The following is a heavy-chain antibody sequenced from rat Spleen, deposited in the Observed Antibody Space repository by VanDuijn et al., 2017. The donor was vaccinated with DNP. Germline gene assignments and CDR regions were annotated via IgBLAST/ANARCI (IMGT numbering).Heavy chain of an antibody. CDR1: GFTFSDSA. Sequence: EVQLVESGGASVQPGRSLKLSCTASGFTFSDSAMAWVRQAPKKGLEWVATIVHDGGITSYGDSVKGRFKISRDNAKSTLYLQMESLRSEDTATYYCAKDAFNYGSSYAMDAWGQGTSVTVSS. J-gene: IGHJ4*01. CDR3: AKDAFNYGSSYAMDA. V-gene: IGHV5-17*01. CDR2: IVHDGGIT. D-gene: IGHD1-3*01.